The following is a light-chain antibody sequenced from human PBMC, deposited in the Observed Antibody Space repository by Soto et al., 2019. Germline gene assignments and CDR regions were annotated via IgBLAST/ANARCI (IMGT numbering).Light chain of an antibody. CDR2: DAS. CDR1: QSISSW. CDR3: QQYNSYSYT. J-gene: IGKJ2*01. Sequence: DIQMTQSPSTLSASVGDRVTITCRASQSISSWLAWYQQKPGKAPKLLIYDASSLESGVPSRFSGSGAGTEFARTISSLQPDDFATYDCQQYNSYSYTFGQGTKLEIK. V-gene: IGKV1-5*01.